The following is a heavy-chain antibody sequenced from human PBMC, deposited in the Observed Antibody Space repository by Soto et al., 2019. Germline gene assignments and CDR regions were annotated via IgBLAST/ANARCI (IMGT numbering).Heavy chain of an antibody. V-gene: IGHV3-33*01. CDR1: GFTFSSYG. CDR2: IWYDGSNK. CDR3: ARDFSAAFDI. J-gene: IGHJ3*02. Sequence: QVQLVESGGGVVQPGRSLRLSCAASGFTFSSYGMHWVRQAPGKGLEWVAVIWYDGSNKYYADSVKGRFTISRDNSKNTLYLQMNSLRAEDTAVYYCARDFSAAFDIWGKGTMVTVSS.